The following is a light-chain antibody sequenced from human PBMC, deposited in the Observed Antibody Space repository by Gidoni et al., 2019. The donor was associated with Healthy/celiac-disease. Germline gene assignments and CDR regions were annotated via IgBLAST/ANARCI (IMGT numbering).Light chain of an antibody. CDR1: QGNNSW. Sequence: DIQMTESPSSVSVSVGDRVTITCRPNQGNNSWLAWYQQKPGKAPKLLIYAASSLQSGVPSRFSGSGSGTDFTLTISSLQPEDFATYYCQQHNSFPWTFGQGTKVEIK. J-gene: IGKJ1*01. CDR2: AAS. V-gene: IGKV1-12*01. CDR3: QQHNSFPWT.